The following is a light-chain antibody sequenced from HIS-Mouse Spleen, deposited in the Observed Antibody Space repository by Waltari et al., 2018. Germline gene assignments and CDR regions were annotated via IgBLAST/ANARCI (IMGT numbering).Light chain of an antibody. V-gene: IGLV2-14*01. CDR1: SSAVGLYNY. CDR2: EVS. J-gene: IGLJ3*02. Sequence: QSALTQPASVSGSPGQSIPISCTGTSSAVGLYNYVSWYQQHPGKAPKLMIYEVSNRPSGVSNRFSGSKSGNTASLTISGLQAEDEADYYCSSYTSSSTWVFGGGTKLTVL. CDR3: SSYTSSSTWV.